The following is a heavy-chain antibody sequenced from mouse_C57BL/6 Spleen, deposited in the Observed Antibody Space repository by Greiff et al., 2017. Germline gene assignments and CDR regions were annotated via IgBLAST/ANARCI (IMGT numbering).Heavy chain of an antibody. CDR1: GYTFTSYW. CDR2: IDPSDSYT. J-gene: IGHJ2*01. V-gene: IGHV1-69*01. D-gene: IGHD1-1*01. CDR3: ARSLYYYGSSYYSFDY. Sequence: QVQLQQPGAELVMPGASVKLSCKASGYTFTSYWMHWVKQRPGQGLEWIGEIDPSDSYTNYNQKFKGESTLTVDKSSSTAYMQLSSLTSEDSAVYYCARSLYYYGSSYYSFDYWGQGTTLTVSS.